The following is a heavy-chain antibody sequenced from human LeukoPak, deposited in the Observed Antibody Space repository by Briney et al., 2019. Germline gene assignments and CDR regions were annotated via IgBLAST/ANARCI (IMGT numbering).Heavy chain of an antibody. Sequence: PSETLSLTCTVSDGSIINNNHYWGWTRQPPGKGLEWIGSISYSGGTAYNPSLRSRVTISVDTSENQFSLKVNSVTAADTAVYYCAREVEYYDSSGYRPHAFDIWGQGTLVTVSS. CDR2: ISYSGGT. CDR1: DGSIINNNHY. V-gene: IGHV4-39*02. CDR3: AREVEYYDSSGYRPHAFDI. J-gene: IGHJ3*02. D-gene: IGHD3-22*01.